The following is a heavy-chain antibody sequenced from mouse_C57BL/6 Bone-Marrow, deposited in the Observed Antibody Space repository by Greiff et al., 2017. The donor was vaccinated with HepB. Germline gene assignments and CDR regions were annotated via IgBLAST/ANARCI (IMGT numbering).Heavy chain of an antibody. CDR3: TRRVYYGSSYWYFDV. CDR1: GFTFSDAW. CDR2: IRNKANNHAT. D-gene: IGHD1-1*01. Sequence: DVHLVESGGGLVQPGGSMKLSCAASGFTFSDAWMDWVRQSPEKGLEWVAEIRNKANNHATYYAESVKGRFTISRDDSKSSVYLQMNSLRAEDTGIYYCTRRVYYGSSYWYFDVWGTGTTVTVSS. J-gene: IGHJ1*03. V-gene: IGHV6-6*01.